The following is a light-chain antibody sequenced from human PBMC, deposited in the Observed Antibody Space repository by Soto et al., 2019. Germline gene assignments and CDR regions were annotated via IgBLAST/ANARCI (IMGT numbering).Light chain of an antibody. CDR2: SVS. CDR1: SSDVGGYDY. CDR3: SSFTSSRTLV. J-gene: IGLJ1*01. V-gene: IGLV2-14*03. Sequence: QCVLTQPASVSGSPGQSISISCTGTSSDVGGYDYVSRYQHHPGKAPKVIIYSVSNRPSGISGRFSGSKSGNTASLTISGLQAEDEADYYCSSFTSSRTLVFGGGTKVTVL.